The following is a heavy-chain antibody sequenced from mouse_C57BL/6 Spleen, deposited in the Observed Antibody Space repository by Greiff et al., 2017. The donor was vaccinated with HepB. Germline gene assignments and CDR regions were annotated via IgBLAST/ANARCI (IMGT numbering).Heavy chain of an antibody. CDR1: GFSLTSYG. CDR2: IWSGGST. V-gene: IGHV2-4*01. Sequence: VKLQESGPGLVQPSQSLSITCTVSGFSLTSYGVHWVRQPPGKGLEWLGVIWSGGSTDYNAAFISRLSISKDNSKSQVFFKMNSLQADDTAIYYCAKKGGNYVRAMDYWGQGTSVTVSS. CDR3: AKKGGNYVRAMDY. J-gene: IGHJ4*01. D-gene: IGHD2-1*01.